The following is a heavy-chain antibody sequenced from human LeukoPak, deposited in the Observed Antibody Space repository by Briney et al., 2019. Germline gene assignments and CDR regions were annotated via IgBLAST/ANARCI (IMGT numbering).Heavy chain of an antibody. Sequence: GGSLRLSCAASGFTFSNYAMSWVRQAPGRGLEWVSGISGSGGSTYYADSVKGRFTISRDNSKNTLYLQMNSLRGDDTAVYFCARSRTSSWTGGGYFDYWGQGTLVTVSS. D-gene: IGHD2-2*01. CDR3: ARSRTSSWTGGGYFDY. V-gene: IGHV3-23*01. CDR2: ISGSGGST. CDR1: GFTFSNYA. J-gene: IGHJ4*02.